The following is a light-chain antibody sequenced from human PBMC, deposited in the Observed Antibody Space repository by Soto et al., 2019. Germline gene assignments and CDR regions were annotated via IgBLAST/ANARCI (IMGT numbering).Light chain of an antibody. J-gene: IGKJ1*01. Sequence: EIVMTQSPATLSVSPGERATLSCRASQSVSSNLAWYHQKPGQAPRPLIYGASTRATGIPARFSGSGSGTDFTLTISSLEPEDFAVYYCHQRQRWPRTFGQGTKVDI. CDR1: QSVSSN. V-gene: IGKV3-15*01. CDR3: HQRQRWPRT. CDR2: GAS.